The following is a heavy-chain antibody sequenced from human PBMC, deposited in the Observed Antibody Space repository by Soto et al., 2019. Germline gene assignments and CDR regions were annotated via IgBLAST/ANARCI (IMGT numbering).Heavy chain of an antibody. Sequence: LRLSCAASGFTFSSYAMSWVRQAPGKGLEWVSAISGSGGSTYYADSVKGRFTISRDNSKNTLYLQMNSLRAEDTAVYYCAKEVGYGDPNSYYYYGMDVWGQGTTVTVSS. D-gene: IGHD4-17*01. CDR1: GFTFSSYA. CDR2: ISGSGGST. V-gene: IGHV3-23*01. J-gene: IGHJ6*02. CDR3: AKEVGYGDPNSYYYYGMDV.